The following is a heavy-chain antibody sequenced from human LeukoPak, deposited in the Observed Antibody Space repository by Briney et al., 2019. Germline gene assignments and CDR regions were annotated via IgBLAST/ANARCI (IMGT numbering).Heavy chain of an antibody. CDR1: GYTFTSYD. Sequence: ASVKVSCKASGYTFTSYDINWVRQATGQGLEWMGWMNPNSGNTGYAQKFQGRVTMTRNTSISTAYMELSSLRSEDTAVYYCASSTVTTRPLDYWGQGTLVTVSS. V-gene: IGHV1-8*01. CDR3: ASSTVTTRPLDY. J-gene: IGHJ4*02. D-gene: IGHD4-11*01. CDR2: MNPNSGNT.